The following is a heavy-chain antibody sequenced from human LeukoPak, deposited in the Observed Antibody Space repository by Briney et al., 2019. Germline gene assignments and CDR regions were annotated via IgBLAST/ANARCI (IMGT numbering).Heavy chain of an antibody. CDR1: GFTVSNNY. Sequence: GGSLRLSCAASGFTVSNNYMSWARQAPGKGLEWVSVIYSGDNTYYVESVKGRLTISRDNSKNTLFLQMNRLRAEDTAVYYCAGRRVLDASFDYWGQGTLVTVSS. D-gene: IGHD3-16*01. J-gene: IGHJ4*02. CDR2: IYSGDNT. V-gene: IGHV3-66*02. CDR3: AGRRVLDASFDY.